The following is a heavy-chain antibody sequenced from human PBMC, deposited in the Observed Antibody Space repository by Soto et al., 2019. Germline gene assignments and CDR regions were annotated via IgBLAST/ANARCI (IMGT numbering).Heavy chain of an antibody. CDR2: LFPGDSDA. J-gene: IGHJ4*02. Sequence: GESLKTSCKGPRYSFTNYWIAWVRQMPGKGLEWMCILFPGDSDARYKPHVRVPVTTAADKTINYADLQWSSLEASDIAIYYCASKPLSGANNGVFDSWGQGTLVTVSS. V-gene: IGHV5-51*01. CDR3: ASKPLSGANNGVFDS. CDR1: RYSFTNYW. D-gene: IGHD2-8*02.